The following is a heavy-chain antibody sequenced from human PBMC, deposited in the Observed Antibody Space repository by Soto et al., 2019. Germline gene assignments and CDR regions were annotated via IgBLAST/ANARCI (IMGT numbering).Heavy chain of an antibody. CDR1: GFTFSSYG. V-gene: IGHV3-33*01. D-gene: IGHD3-10*01. J-gene: IGHJ4*02. CDR2: IWYDGSNK. CDR3: ASAPPDYYNSVTYVDRPFY. Sequence: GGSLRLSCAASGFTFSSYGMHWVRQAPGKGLEWVAVIWYDGSNKDYADSVKGRFTISRDNSKNTLYLHMNSLRAEDTAVYYSASAPPDYYNSVTYVDRPFYWGQGTLVTFSS.